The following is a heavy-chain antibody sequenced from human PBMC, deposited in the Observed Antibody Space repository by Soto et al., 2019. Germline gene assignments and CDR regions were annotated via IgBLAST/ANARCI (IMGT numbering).Heavy chain of an antibody. CDR3: ARAPKVCGSAQTRPDF. D-gene: IGHD6-25*01. J-gene: IGHJ4*02. CDR1: SGSLSGYY. CDR2: ISPSGTT. Sequence: QVQLHQWGAGLLKPSETLSLACSLYSGSLSGYYWSWIRQPPGKGLEWIGEISPSGTTNYSPSLKRRVSISVDTSKNQVSLNLTSLSAADAAVYYRARAPKVCGSAQTRPDFWGQGSLVTVSS. V-gene: IGHV4-34*01.